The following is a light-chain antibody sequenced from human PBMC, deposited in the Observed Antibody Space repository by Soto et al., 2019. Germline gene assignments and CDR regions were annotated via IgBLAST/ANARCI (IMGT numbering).Light chain of an antibody. V-gene: IGLV2-14*01. CDR1: SSDVGGYNS. CDR3: SSYTSSSTLV. Sequence: QCALTQPASVSGSPGQSIPISCTGTSSDVGGYNSVSWYQQHPGKAPKLMIYEVSNRPSGVSNRFSGSKSGNTASLTISGLQAEDEADYYCSSYTSSSTLVFGTGTKVTVL. J-gene: IGLJ1*01. CDR2: EVS.